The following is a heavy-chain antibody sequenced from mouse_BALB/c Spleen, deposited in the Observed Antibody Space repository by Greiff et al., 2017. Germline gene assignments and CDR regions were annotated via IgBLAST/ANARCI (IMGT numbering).Heavy chain of an antibody. V-gene: IGHV1-54*03. CDR2: VNPGSGGT. CDR3: ARSMGNSAY. Sequence: QVQLQQSGAELVRPGTSVKVSCKASGYAFTNYLIEWVKQRPGQGLEWIGVVNPGSGGTNYNEKFKGKATLTADKSSSTAYMQLSSLTSDDSAVYFCARSMGNSAYWGQGTLVTGSA. CDR1: GYAFTNYL. D-gene: IGHD2-1*01. J-gene: IGHJ3*01.